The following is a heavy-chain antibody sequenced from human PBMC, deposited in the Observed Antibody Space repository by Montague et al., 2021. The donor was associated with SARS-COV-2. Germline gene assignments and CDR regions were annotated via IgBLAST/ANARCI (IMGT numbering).Heavy chain of an antibody. J-gene: IGHJ5*01. CDR3: AKTHRYYNRNFDS. D-gene: IGHD3-22*01. CDR2: IYSGGSST. CDR1: GFTFNSYA. V-gene: IGHV3-23*03. Sequence: SLRLSCAASGFTFNSYAMSWVRQAPGKGLEWVSIIYSGGSSTYYADSVKGRFTISRDNSKNTLYLQMNSMIAEDTAVYYCAKTHRYYNRNFDSWGQGTLVTVSS.